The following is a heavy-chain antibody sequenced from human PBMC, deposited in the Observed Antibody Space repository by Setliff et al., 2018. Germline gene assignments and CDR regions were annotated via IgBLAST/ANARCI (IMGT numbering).Heavy chain of an antibody. V-gene: IGHV5-51*01. Sequence: GESLKISCKGSGYTFTNHWIAWVRQMPGRGLGWMGIIFPADSATRYSPSFEGRVTISADKSINTAYLEWSSLQASDTAMYYCARRADGYNDFFDSWGQGTLVTVSS. CDR1: GYTFTNHW. CDR3: ARRADGYNDFFDS. CDR2: IFPADSAT. D-gene: IGHD6-25*01. J-gene: IGHJ4*02.